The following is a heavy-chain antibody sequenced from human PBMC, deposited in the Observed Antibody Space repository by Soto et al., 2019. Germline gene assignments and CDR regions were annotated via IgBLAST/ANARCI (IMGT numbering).Heavy chain of an antibody. V-gene: IGHV1-46*01. Sequence: ASGKVSCKASGYTFTSYYMHWVRQAPGQGLEWMGIINPSGGSTSYAQKFQGRVTMTRDTSTSTVYMELSSLRSEDTAVYYCAKETAYSSASIKWFDTWGQGSMVTVSS. CDR2: INPSGGST. CDR1: GYTFTSYY. J-gene: IGHJ5*02. CDR3: AKETAYSSASIKWFDT. D-gene: IGHD6-6*01.